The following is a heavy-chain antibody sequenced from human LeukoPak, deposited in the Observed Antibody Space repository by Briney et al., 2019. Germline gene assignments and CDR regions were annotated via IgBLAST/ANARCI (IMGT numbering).Heavy chain of an antibody. Sequence: GASVKVSCKASGGTFSSYAISWVRQAPGQGLEWMGWISAYNGNTNYAQKLQGRVTMTTDTSTSTAYMELRSLRSEDTAVYYCATDYYDSSGPAISAQPAYNRDAFDIWGQGTMVTVSS. V-gene: IGHV1-18*01. CDR1: GGTFSSYA. D-gene: IGHD3-22*01. CDR3: ATDYYDSSGPAISAQPAYNRDAFDI. J-gene: IGHJ3*02. CDR2: ISAYNGNT.